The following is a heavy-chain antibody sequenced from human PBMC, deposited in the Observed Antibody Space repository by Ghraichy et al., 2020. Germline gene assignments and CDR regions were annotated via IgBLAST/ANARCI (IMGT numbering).Heavy chain of an antibody. V-gene: IGHV4-34*01. D-gene: IGHD5-18*01. CDR2: INHSGST. CDR3: ARRRGYSYGYCDY. J-gene: IGHJ4*02. Sequence: SETLSLTCAVYGGSFSGYYWSWIRQPPGKGLEWIGEINHSGSTNYNPSLKSRVTISVDTSKNQFSLKLSSVTAADTAVYYCARRRGYSYGYCDYWGQGTLVTVPS. CDR1: GGSFSGYY.